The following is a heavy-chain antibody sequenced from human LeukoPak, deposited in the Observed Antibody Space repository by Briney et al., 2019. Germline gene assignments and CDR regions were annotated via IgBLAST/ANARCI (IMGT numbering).Heavy chain of an antibody. CDR3: ARHRIAAAGDAFHI. CDR1: GGSISSSSYY. D-gene: IGHD6-13*01. Sequence: SETLSLTCTVSGGSISSSSYYWGWLRQPPGKGLEWIGTIYYSGSTYYNPSLKSRVTISVDTSKNLFSLKLSSVTAADTAVYYCARHRIAAAGDAFHIWGQGTMVTVSS. CDR2: IYYSGST. J-gene: IGHJ3*02. V-gene: IGHV4-39*01.